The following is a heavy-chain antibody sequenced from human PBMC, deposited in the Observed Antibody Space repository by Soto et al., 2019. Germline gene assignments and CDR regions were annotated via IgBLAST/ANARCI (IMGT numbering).Heavy chain of an antibody. CDR3: ARDERWDRGVIIPGGMDV. Sequence: EVQLVESGGGLVQPGGSLRLSCAASGFTFSSYSMNWVRQAPGKGLEWVSYISSSSSTIYYADSVKGRFTISRDNAKNSLYLQMNSLRDEDTAVYYCARDERWDRGVIIPGGMDVWGQGTTVTVSS. D-gene: IGHD3-10*01. J-gene: IGHJ6*02. CDR1: GFTFSSYS. V-gene: IGHV3-48*02. CDR2: ISSSSSTI.